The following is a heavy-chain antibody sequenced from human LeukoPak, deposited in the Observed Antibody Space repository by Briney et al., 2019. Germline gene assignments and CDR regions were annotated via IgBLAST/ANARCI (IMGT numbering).Heavy chain of an antibody. V-gene: IGHV4-31*03. CDR1: GGSISSGGYY. J-gene: IGHJ5*02. Sequence: SETLSLTCTVSGGSISSGGYYWSRIRQHPGKGLEWIGYIYYSGSTYYNPSLKSRVTISVDTSKNQFSLKLSSVTAADTAVYYCARDGGPPSWPDFWSGYHGVWFDPWGQGTLVTVSS. CDR3: ARDGGPPSWPDFWSGYHGVWFDP. D-gene: IGHD3-3*01. CDR2: IYYSGST.